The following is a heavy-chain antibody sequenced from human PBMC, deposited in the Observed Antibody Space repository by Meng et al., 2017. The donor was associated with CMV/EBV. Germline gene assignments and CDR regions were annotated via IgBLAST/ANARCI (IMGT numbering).Heavy chain of an antibody. J-gene: IGHJ3*02. CDR3: ARDPEGPINFLYGDDAFDI. Sequence: ASVKVSCKVSGYTLTELSMHWVRQAPGKGLEWMGGFDPEDGETIYAQKFQGRVTMTEDTSTDTAYMELSSLRSEDTAVYYCARDPEGPINFLYGDDAFDIWGQGTMVTVSS. CDR2: FDPEDGET. D-gene: IGHD4-17*01. V-gene: IGHV1-24*01. CDR1: GYTLTELS.